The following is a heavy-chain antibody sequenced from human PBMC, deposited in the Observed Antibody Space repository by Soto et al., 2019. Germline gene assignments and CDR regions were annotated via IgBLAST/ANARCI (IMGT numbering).Heavy chain of an antibody. J-gene: IGHJ4*02. CDR3: GRCEGMVATWYKGPGVGNSWDY. CDR1: GGSFSGYY. CDR2: INHSGSN. Sequence: PSETLSLTCAVYGGSFSGYYWSWIRQPPGKGLEWIGEINHSGSNNYNPSLKSRVTISVDTSKNQFSLKLSSVTAADTAVYYCGRCEGMVATWYKGPGVGNSWDYWGQGTLVTVSS. V-gene: IGHV4-34*01. D-gene: IGHD5-12*01.